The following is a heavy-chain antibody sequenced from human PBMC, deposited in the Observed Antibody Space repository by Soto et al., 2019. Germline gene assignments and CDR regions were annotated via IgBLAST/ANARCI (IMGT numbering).Heavy chain of an antibody. CDR2: IDNDGSST. D-gene: IGHD3-10*01. V-gene: IGHV3-74*01. CDR3: ARDGSGPIDFDY. J-gene: IGHJ4*02. CDR1: GFTFSAYW. Sequence: GGSLSLSCAASGFTFSAYWMHWVRQAPGKGLVWVSRIDNDGSSTTYADSVKGRFTISRDNAENTLYLQMNSLTAEDTAVYYCARDGSGPIDFDYWGQGIMVTVSS.